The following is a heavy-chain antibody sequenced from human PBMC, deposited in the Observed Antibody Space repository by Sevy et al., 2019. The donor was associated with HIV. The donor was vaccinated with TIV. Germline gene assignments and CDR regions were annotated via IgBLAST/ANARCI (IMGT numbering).Heavy chain of an antibody. CDR3: ARGYFKMDV. V-gene: IGHV3-53*01. D-gene: IGHD1-1*01. CDR2: IYDGGST. J-gene: IGHJ6*02. CDR1: GFTVSGVH. Sequence: GGSLRLSCSASGFTVSGVHMTWVRQASGKGLEWVSVIYDGGSTYYADSVKGRFIISRGNSKNTLYLQMNSLRVEDTAVYYCARGYFKMDVWGQGATVTVSS.